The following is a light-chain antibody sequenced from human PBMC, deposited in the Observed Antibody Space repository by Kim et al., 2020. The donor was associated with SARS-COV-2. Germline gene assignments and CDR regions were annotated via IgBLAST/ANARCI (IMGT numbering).Light chain of an antibody. CDR2: QDT. J-gene: IGLJ2*01. V-gene: IGLV3-1*01. CDR1: NLGHKY. CDR3: QAWDSSTAV. Sequence: SYELTQPPSVSVSPGQTASITCSGQNLGHKYACWYQQKPGQSPLLVIYQDTKRPSGIPERFSGSNSGNTATLTISGTQAMDEADYYCQAWDSSTAVFGGGTQLTVL.